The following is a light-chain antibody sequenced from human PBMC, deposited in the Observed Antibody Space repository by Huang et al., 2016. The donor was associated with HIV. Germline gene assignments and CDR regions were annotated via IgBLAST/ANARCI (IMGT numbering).Light chain of an antibody. CDR1: QSVSGD. CDR2: AAS. Sequence: EIVMTQSPPTLSVSPGERATVPCRASQSVSGDLAWYQQRPGQAPRLLIYAASTRATGIPARFSGSGSGTEFTLTISSLQSEDFAVYYCQQYNNWPPWTFGQGTKVEIK. V-gene: IGKV3-15*01. J-gene: IGKJ1*01. CDR3: QQYNNWPPWT.